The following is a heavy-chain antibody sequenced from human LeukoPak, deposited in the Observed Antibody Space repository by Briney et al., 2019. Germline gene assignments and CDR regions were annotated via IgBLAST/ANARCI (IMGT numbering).Heavy chain of an antibody. J-gene: IGHJ3*02. Sequence: GGSLRLSCAASGFTFTSYSLNWVRQAPGTGLEWVSSISESGRYIYFRASLKGRFTVSRDNAENSLYLQMNGLRVEDTAVYYCARGHSGSYQRTDAFDIWGRGTLVTVSS. CDR3: ARGHSGSYQRTDAFDI. CDR1: GFTFTSYS. V-gene: IGHV3-21*01. CDR2: ISESGRYI. D-gene: IGHD1-26*01.